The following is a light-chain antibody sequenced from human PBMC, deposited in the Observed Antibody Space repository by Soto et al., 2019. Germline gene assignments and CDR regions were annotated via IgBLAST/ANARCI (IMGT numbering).Light chain of an antibody. J-gene: IGKJ1*01. CDR2: WVS. CDR3: QQYYSSPTWT. CDR1: QTVLYGSNNKNY. Sequence: IVLTQSPDSLTVSLGERATINCKSSQTVLYGSNNKNYLAWYQQKPGQPPELLIFWVSAREPGVPDRFSGSESGADFTVTISSLQAEDVAVYYCQQYYSSPTWTFGQGTKVEIK. V-gene: IGKV4-1*01.